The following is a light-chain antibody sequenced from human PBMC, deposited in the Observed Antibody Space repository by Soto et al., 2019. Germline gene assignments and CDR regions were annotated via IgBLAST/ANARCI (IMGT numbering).Light chain of an antibody. V-gene: IGLV1-47*01. Sequence: QSVLTQPPSASGTPGQRVTISCSGSSSNIGSNYVYWYQQLPGTAPKLLIYRNNQRPSGVPDRFSGSKSGNSASLAISGLRSEDEADYYCAAWDDSLKGVFGGGTKLTVL. J-gene: IGLJ2*01. CDR3: AAWDDSLKGV. CDR1: SSNIGSNY. CDR2: RNN.